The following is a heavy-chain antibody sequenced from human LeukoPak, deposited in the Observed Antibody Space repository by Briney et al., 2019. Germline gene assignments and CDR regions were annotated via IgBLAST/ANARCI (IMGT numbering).Heavy chain of an antibody. D-gene: IGHD6-19*01. CDR2: IYYSGST. V-gene: IGHV4-39*01. CDR1: GGSISSSSYY. Sequence: SETLSLTCTVSGGSISSSSYYWGWIRQPPGKGLEWIGSIYYSGSTYYNPSLKSRVTISVDTSKNQFSPKLSSVTAADTAVYYCARLPLSGSSGWYFDYWGQGTLVTVSS. J-gene: IGHJ4*02. CDR3: ARLPLSGSSGWYFDY.